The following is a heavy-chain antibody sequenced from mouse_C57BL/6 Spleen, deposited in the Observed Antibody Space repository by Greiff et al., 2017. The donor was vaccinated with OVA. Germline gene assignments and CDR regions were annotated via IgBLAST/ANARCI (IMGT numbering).Heavy chain of an antibody. Sequence: QVQLKQSGAELVRPGASVTLSCKASGYTFTDYEMHWVKQTPVHGLEWIGAIDPETGGTAYNQKFKGKAILTADKSSSTAYMELRSLTSEDSAVYYCTRYYYGSSLDYWGQGTTLTVSS. V-gene: IGHV1-15*01. D-gene: IGHD1-1*01. CDR3: TRYYYGSSLDY. CDR1: GYTFTDYE. J-gene: IGHJ2*01. CDR2: IDPETGGT.